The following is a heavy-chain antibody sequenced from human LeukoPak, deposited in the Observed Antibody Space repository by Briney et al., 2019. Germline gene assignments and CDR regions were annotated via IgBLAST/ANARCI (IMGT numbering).Heavy chain of an antibody. J-gene: IGHJ4*02. CDR3: ARDDGPGGGDADY. CDR2: INPNSGGT. Sequence: GASVKVSCKASGYTFTGYYMRWVRQAPGQGLEWMGWINPNSGGTNYAQKFQGRVTMTRDTSISTAYMELSRLRSDDTAVYYCARDDGPGGGDADYWGQGTLVTVSS. CDR1: GYTFTGYY. D-gene: IGHD2-21*02. V-gene: IGHV1-2*02.